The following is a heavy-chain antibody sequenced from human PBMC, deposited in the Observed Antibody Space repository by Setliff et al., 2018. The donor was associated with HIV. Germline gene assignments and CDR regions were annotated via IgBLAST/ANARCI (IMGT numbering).Heavy chain of an antibody. Sequence: ASVKVSCKASGYTFNSYGISWVRQAPGQGLEWMGWISAYNGDTNYAQKLQGRVTMTTDISTSTAYMELRSLRSDDTAVYYCARDWGGCCAEYFQHWGQGTLVTVSS. J-gene: IGHJ1*01. CDR3: ARDWGGCCAEYFQH. V-gene: IGHV1-18*01. CDR1: GYTFNSYG. D-gene: IGHD2-15*01. CDR2: ISAYNGDT.